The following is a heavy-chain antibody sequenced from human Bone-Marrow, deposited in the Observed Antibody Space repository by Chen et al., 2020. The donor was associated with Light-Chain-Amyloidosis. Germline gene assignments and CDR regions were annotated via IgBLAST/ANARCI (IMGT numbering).Heavy chain of an antibody. J-gene: IGHJ4*02. V-gene: IGHV5-51*01. CDR2: IYPDDSEA. Sequence: EVQLEQSGPEVKKPGESLKISCKGSGYTFPNYWIGWVRQMPGKGLEWMGVIYPDDSEARYSPSFEGQVTSSADMSMTTADLKWRSRKASDTAMYYCARRRDGYNFDYWGQGTLVTVSS. CDR3: ARRRDGYNFDY. CDR1: GYTFPNYW. D-gene: IGHD5-12*01.